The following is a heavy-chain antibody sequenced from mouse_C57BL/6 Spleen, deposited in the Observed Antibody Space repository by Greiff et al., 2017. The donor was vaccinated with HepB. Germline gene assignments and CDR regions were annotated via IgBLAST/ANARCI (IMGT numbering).Heavy chain of an antibody. D-gene: IGHD4-1*01. V-gene: IGHV1-66*01. J-gene: IGHJ3*01. CDR1: GYSFTSYY. CDR3: ARGLTGTSWFAY. CDR2: IYPGSGNT. Sequence: VQLVESGPELVKPGASVKISCKASGYSFTSYYIHWVKQRPGQGLEWIGWIYPGSGNTKYNEKFKGKATLTADTSSSTAYMQLSSLTSEDSAVYYCARGLTGTSWFAYWGQGTLVTVSA.